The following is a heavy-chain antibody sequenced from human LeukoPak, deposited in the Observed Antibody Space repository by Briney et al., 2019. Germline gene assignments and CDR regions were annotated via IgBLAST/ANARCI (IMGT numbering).Heavy chain of an antibody. CDR3: AKEDIAVAGPVDY. D-gene: IGHD6-19*01. J-gene: IGHJ4*02. V-gene: IGHV3-21*04. CDR1: GFTFSSYS. Sequence: GGSLRLSCAASGFTFSSYSMNWVRQAPGKGLGWVSSISSSSSYIYYADSVKGRFTISRDNAKNSLYLQMNSLRAEDTAVYYCAKEDIAVAGPVDYWGQGTLVTVSS. CDR2: ISSSSSYI.